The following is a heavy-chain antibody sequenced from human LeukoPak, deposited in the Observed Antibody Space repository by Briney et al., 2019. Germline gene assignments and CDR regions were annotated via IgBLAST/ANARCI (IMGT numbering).Heavy chain of an antibody. CDR3: ARRISSWYFDY. Sequence: GESLKISCKGSGYSFSTYWIGWVRQMPGKGLEWMGIIYPGDSDTRYSPSFRGQVTISVDKSISTAYLQWSSLEASGTAMYYCARRISSWYFDYWGQGTLVTVSS. V-gene: IGHV5-51*01. CDR2: IYPGDSDT. J-gene: IGHJ4*02. CDR1: GYSFSTYW. D-gene: IGHD6-13*01.